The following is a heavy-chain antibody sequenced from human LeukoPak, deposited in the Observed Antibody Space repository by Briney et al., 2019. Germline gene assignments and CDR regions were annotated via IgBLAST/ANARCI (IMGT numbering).Heavy chain of an antibody. CDR1: GVALSPYG. D-gene: IGHD3-10*01. CDR3: AKEGTPQVSTWYDL. J-gene: IGHJ5*02. Sequence: GGSLRLSCAASGVALSPYGMHWVRQAPGKGLEWVAVISYEGGTQHYADSVKGRFIISRDNPRNTLYLQMNILRTEDTAVYYCAKEGTPQVSTWYDLWGQGTQVIVSS. V-gene: IGHV3-30*18. CDR2: ISYEGGTQ.